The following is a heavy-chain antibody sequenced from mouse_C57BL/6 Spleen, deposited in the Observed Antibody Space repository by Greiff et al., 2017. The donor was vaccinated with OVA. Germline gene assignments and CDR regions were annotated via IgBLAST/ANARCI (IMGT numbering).Heavy chain of an antibody. CDR1: GFTFNTYA. V-gene: IGHV10-3*01. D-gene: IGHD4-1*01. J-gene: IGHJ3*01. CDR3: VRGLGGEAWFAY. CDR2: IRSKSSNYAT. Sequence: EVQRVESGGGLVQPKGSLKLSCAASGFTFNTYAMHWVRQAPGKGLEWVARIRSKSSNYATYYADSVKDRFTISRDDSQSMLYLQMNNLKTEDTAMYYCVRGLGGEAWFAYWGQGTLVTVSA.